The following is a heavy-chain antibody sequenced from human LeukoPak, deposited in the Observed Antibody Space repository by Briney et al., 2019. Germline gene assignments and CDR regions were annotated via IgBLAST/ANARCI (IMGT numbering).Heavy chain of an antibody. CDR3: ARDRGGPIHDY. CDR1: GFSISSVYY. D-gene: IGHD2-2*02. CDR2: IYHIGSA. Sequence: SETLSLTCAVSGFSISSVYYWAWVRQPPGKGREWIGSIYHIGSAYYNPSLRTRVTISLDTTKNQFSLRLTSVSVADTAVYYCARDRGGPIHDYWGQGTLVTVSS. V-gene: IGHV4-38-2*01. J-gene: IGHJ4*02.